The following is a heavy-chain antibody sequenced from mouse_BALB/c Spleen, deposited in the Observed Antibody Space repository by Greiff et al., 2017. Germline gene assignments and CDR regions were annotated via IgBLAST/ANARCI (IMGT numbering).Heavy chain of an antibody. V-gene: IGHV5-6-4*01. D-gene: IGHD4-1*01. J-gene: IGHJ4*01. CDR2: ISSGGSYT. Sequence: EVKLVEPGGGLVKPGGSLKLSCAASGFTFSSYTMSWVRQTPEKRLEWVATISSGGSYTYYPDSVKGRFTISKDNAKNTLYLQMSSLKSEDTAMYYCTRERGLNWDVGDYAMDYWGQGTSVTVSS. CDR1: GFTFSSYT. CDR3: TRERGLNWDVGDYAMDY.